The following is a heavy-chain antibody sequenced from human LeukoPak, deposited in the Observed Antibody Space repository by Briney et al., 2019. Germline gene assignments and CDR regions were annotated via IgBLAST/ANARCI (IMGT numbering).Heavy chain of an antibody. CDR1: GVTLSIDW. V-gene: IGHV3-74*03. CDR2: LNGDGRIT. J-gene: IGHJ4*02. D-gene: IGHD3-10*01. Sequence: GGSLRLSCAASGVTLSIDWMHWVRQVPGKGLVWVSGLNGDGRITQYADSVKGRFTISRDNAKKTLYLQMNSLRAGDTGLYYCTSALNIKTHYWGQGTLVTVSS. CDR3: TSALNIKTHY.